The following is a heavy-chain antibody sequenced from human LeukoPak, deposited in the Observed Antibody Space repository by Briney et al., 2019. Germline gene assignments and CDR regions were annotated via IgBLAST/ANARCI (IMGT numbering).Heavy chain of an antibody. Sequence: SETLSLTCAVSGGSISSSNWWSWVRQPPGKGLEWIGEIYHSGSTNYNPSLKSRVTISVDKSKNQFSLKLSSVTAADTAVYYCTRKVLIVYAGNVYYYYGMDVWGQGTTVTVSS. CDR3: TRKVLIVYAGNVYYYYGMDV. V-gene: IGHV4-4*02. J-gene: IGHJ6*02. CDR2: IYHSGST. D-gene: IGHD2-8*01. CDR1: GGSISSSNW.